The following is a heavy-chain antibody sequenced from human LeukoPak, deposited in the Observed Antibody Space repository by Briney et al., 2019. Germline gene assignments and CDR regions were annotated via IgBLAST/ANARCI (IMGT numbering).Heavy chain of an antibody. D-gene: IGHD3-16*01. Sequence: SETLSLTCTVSGGSISSSSSFWAWIRQPPGKGLEWIGNVYYSGNTHYNPSLKSRVTISLDTSKNQFSLRLTSVTAADTAVYYCARHGLYQDYGYWGQGTPVTVSS. V-gene: IGHV4-39*01. J-gene: IGHJ4*02. CDR1: GGSISSSSSF. CDR2: VYYSGNT. CDR3: ARHGLYQDYGY.